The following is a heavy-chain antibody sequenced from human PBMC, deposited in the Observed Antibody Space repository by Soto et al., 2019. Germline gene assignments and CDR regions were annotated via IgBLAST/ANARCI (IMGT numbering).Heavy chain of an antibody. CDR1: GFTFDAYS. Sequence: EVQLVESGGGLVQPGRSLRLSCAASGFTFDAYSMYWVRQVPGKGLEWVSGISSNSGNRIYADSVKGRFTVSRDNARNSLYLQMDSLRAEDTAFYYCINAQSGYPPFDYWGQGALVTVSS. D-gene: IGHD3-3*01. J-gene: IGHJ4*02. CDR2: ISSNSGNR. CDR3: INAQSGYPPFDY. V-gene: IGHV3-9*01.